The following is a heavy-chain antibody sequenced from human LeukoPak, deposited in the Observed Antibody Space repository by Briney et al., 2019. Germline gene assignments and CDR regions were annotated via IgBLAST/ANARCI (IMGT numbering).Heavy chain of an antibody. D-gene: IGHD3-10*01. CDR3: ARELNPRTYGSGSHDAFDI. CDR2: INPNSGGT. Sequence: ASVKVSCKASGYTFTGYYMHWVRQAPGQGLEWMGWINPNSGGTNYAQKFQGWVTMTRDTSISTAYMELSRLRSDDTAVYYCARELNPRTYGSGSHDAFDIWGQGTMVTVSS. V-gene: IGHV1-2*04. CDR1: GYTFTGYY. J-gene: IGHJ3*02.